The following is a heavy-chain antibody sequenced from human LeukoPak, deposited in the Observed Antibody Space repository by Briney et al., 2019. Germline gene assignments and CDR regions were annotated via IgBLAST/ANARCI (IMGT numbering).Heavy chain of an antibody. CDR2: TNIRGNDD. D-gene: IGHD2-8*01. J-gene: IGHJ4*02. Sequence: GRSLRLSCAASGLTFSGYSMKSVRPAPGQGLEWVSPTNIRGNDDYYADSVKGRFTISRDNAKPSLYLQMNSLRGEDTAVYYCAREESIVPHQDLDCWGQGTLVTVSS. V-gene: IGHV3-21*01. CDR1: GLTFSGYS. CDR3: AREESIVPHQDLDC.